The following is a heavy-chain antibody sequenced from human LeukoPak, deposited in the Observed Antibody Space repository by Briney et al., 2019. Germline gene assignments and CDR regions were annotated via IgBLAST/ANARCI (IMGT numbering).Heavy chain of an antibody. CDR2: IRSDGSNK. CDR1: GFTFSSYG. V-gene: IGHV3-30*02. J-gene: IGHJ4*02. D-gene: IGHD3-9*01. CDR3: ARGSQYNILTGFVVGAMDDFDY. Sequence: GGSLRLSCAASGFTFSSYGMHWVRQAPGKGLEWVAFIRSDGSNKYSADSVKGRFTISKDSSKNTLDLQMNSLRTEDTAVYYCARGSQYNILTGFVVGAMDDFDYWGQGTLVTVSS.